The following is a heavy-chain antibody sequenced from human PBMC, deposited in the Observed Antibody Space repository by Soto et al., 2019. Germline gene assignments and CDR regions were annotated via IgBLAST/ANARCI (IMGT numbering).Heavy chain of an antibody. CDR1: GYTSTSYY. V-gene: IGHV1-46*01. CDR3: ARDYPPYCSSTSCYLPNYYYYYGMDV. J-gene: IGHJ6*02. Sequence: GASVKVSCKASGYTSTSYYMHWVRQAPGQGLEWMGIINPSGGSTSYAQKFQGRVTMTRDTSTSTVYMELSSLRSEDTAVYYCARDYPPYCSSTSCYLPNYYYYYGMDVWGQGTTVTVSS. D-gene: IGHD2-2*01. CDR2: INPSGGST.